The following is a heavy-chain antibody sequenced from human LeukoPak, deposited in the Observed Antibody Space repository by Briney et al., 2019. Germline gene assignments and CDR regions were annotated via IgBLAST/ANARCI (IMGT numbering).Heavy chain of an antibody. CDR2: ISYDGSNK. CDR1: GFTFSSYE. Sequence: GGSLRLSCAASGFTFSSYEMNWLRQAPGKGLEWVAVISYDGSNKYYADSVKGRFTISRDNSKNTLYLQMDSLRAEDTAVYYCARDSVAGLYYYYYMDVWGKGTTVTVSS. J-gene: IGHJ6*03. CDR3: ARDSVAGLYYYYYMDV. D-gene: IGHD6-19*01. V-gene: IGHV3-30*04.